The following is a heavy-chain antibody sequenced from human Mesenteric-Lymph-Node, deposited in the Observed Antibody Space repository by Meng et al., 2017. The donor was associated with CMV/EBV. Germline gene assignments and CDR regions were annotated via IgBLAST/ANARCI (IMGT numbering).Heavy chain of an antibody. CDR1: AFISYA. CDR3: ATTAGYDILTGYPTEFDY. Sequence: AFISYAISWVRQAPEQGLEWMGGIIPIFGTANYAQKFQGRATITADESTSTAYMELSSLRSEDTAVYYCATTAGYDILTGYPTEFDYWGQGTLVTVSS. CDR2: IIPIFGTA. J-gene: IGHJ4*02. V-gene: IGHV1-69*01. D-gene: IGHD3-9*01.